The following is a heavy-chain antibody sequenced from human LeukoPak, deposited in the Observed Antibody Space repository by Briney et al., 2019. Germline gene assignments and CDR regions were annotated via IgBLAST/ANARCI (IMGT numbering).Heavy chain of an antibody. V-gene: IGHV3-33*01. CDR1: GFTFSSYG. J-gene: IGHJ6*02. Sequence: PGRSLRLSCAASGFTFSSYGMHWVRQAPGKGLEWVAVIWYDGSNKYYADSVKGRFTISRDNSKNTLYLQMNSLRAEDTAVYYCARDRGCSSTSCYVSGGMDVWGQGTTVTVSS. D-gene: IGHD2-2*01. CDR3: ARDRGCSSTSCYVSGGMDV. CDR2: IWYDGSNK.